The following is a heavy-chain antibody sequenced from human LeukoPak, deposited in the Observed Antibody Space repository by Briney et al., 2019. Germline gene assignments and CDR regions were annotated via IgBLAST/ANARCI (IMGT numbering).Heavy chain of an antibody. Sequence: GGSLRLSCAASGFTFDDYAMHWVRQAPGKGLEWVSLISGDGGSTYYADSVKGRFTISRDNSKNSLYLQMNSLRAEDTAVYYCARDVDGALMDVWGQGTTVTVSS. D-gene: IGHD3-10*01. CDR3: ARDVDGALMDV. CDR2: ISGDGGST. J-gene: IGHJ6*02. V-gene: IGHV3-43*02. CDR1: GFTFDDYA.